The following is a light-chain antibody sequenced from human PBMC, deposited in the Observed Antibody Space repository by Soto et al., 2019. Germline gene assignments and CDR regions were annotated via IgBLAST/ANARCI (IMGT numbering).Light chain of an antibody. J-gene: IGLJ2*01. CDR2: SNN. CDR3: AAWDDSLEVV. Sequence: QSVLTQPPSASGTPGQRVSISCSGSSSNIGRNTVNWYQQLPGTAPKLLIYSNNQRPSGVPDRFSGSKSGTSASLAISGLQSEDEADYYCAAWDDSLEVVFGGGTKVTVL. CDR1: SSNIGRNT. V-gene: IGLV1-44*01.